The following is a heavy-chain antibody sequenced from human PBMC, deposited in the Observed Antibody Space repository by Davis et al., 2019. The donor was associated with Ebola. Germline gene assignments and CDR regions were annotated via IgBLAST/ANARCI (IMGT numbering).Heavy chain of an antibody. J-gene: IGHJ6*02. CDR2: IYYSGST. CDR1: GASLSDYY. D-gene: IGHD2/OR15-2a*01. Sequence: SETLSLTCTVYGASLSDYYWNWIRQPPGKGLEWIGYIYYSGSTNYNPSLKSRVTISVDTSKNQISLKLSSVTAADTAVYYCARVDITLGMDVWGQGTTVTVSS. CDR3: ARVDITLGMDV. V-gene: IGHV4-59*08.